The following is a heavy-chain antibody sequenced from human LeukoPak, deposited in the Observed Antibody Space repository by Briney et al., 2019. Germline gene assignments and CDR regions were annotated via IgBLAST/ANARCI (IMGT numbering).Heavy chain of an antibody. CDR3: ARAVPPSLEWFYY. Sequence: GASVKVSCKASGYTFSSYGISWVRQAPGQGLEWMVWITPYNGNTNYAHKLQGRVTMTTDTSTSTAYMELRSLRSDDTAVYYCARAVPPSLEWFYYWGQGTLVTVSS. CDR1: GYTFSSYG. D-gene: IGHD3-3*01. CDR2: ITPYNGNT. V-gene: IGHV1-18*01. J-gene: IGHJ4*02.